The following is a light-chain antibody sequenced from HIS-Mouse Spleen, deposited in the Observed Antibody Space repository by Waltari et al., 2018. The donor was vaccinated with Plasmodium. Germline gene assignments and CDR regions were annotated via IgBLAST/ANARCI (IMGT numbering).Light chain of an antibody. J-gene: IGLJ3*02. CDR3: SSYTSSSTRV. CDR2: EVS. V-gene: IGLV2-14*01. Sequence: SALPSPPPGSGSPGPSITFPGLGTSRTVVVYTFVPWYQQNPGKAPKLMIYEVSNRPSGVSNRFSGSKSGNTASLTISGLQAEDEADYYCSSYTSSSTRVFGGGTKLTVL. CDR1: SRTVVVYTF.